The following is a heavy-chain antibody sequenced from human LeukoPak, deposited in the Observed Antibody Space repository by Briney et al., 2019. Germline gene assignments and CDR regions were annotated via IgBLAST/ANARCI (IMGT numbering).Heavy chain of an antibody. CDR2: INGDGSEL. Sequence: GGSLRLSCAASGFTFSSHWMSWVRQAPGKGLEWVANINGDGSELYYVDSVKGRFTISRDNAKNSLFLQMNSLGAEDTALYYCARDNILPAAYYIDVWGKGATVTVSS. V-gene: IGHV3-7*01. D-gene: IGHD2-2*01. CDR1: GFTFSSHW. CDR3: ARDNILPAAYYIDV. J-gene: IGHJ6*03.